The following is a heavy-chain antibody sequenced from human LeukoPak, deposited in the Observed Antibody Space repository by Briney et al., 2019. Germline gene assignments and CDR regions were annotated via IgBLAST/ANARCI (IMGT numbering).Heavy chain of an antibody. J-gene: IGHJ4*02. CDR3: AKLEDSSGWYFSFFDY. Sequence: GRSLRLSCAASGFTFSRDAMSWVRQAPGKGLEWVSAISGSGGSTYYADSVKGRFTISRDNSKNTLYLQMNSLRAEDTAVYYCAKLEDSSGWYFSFFDYWGQGTLVTVSS. CDR1: GFTFSRDA. CDR2: ISGSGGST. V-gene: IGHV3-23*01. D-gene: IGHD6-19*01.